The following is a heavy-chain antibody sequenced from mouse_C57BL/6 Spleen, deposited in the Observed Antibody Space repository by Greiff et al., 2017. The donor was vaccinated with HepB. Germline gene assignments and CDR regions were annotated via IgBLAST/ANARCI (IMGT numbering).Heavy chain of an antibody. V-gene: IGHV1-62-2*01. CDR1: GYTFTEYT. Sequence: VKLMESGAELVKPGASVKLSCKASGYTFTEYTIHWVKQRSGQGLEWIGWFYPGSGSIKYNEKFKDKATLTADKSSSTVYMELSRLTSEDSAVYFCARHEEPYYSNYAMDYWGQGTSVTVSS. CDR3: ARHEEPYYSNYAMDY. CDR2: FYPGSGSI. D-gene: IGHD2-5*01. J-gene: IGHJ4*01.